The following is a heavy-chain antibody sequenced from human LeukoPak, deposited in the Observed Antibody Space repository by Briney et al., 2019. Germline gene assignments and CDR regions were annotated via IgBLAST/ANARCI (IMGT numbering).Heavy chain of an antibody. D-gene: IGHD2-2*01. CDR3: ARADCSSTSCSPFDY. V-gene: IGHV3-30*03. Sequence: GGSLRLSCAASGFTFSSYSMNWVRQAPGKGLEWVAVISYDGSNKYYADSVKGRFTISRDNSKNTLYLQMNSLRAEDTAVYYCARADCSSTSCSPFDYWGQGTLVTVSS. CDR2: ISYDGSNK. J-gene: IGHJ4*02. CDR1: GFTFSSYS.